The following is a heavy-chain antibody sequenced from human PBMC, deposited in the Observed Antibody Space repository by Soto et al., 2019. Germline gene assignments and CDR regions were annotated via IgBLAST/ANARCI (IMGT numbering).Heavy chain of an antibody. CDR3: ASSGSYSDGFDY. D-gene: IGHD1-26*01. V-gene: IGHV4-30-4*01. J-gene: IGHJ4*02. CDR1: GGSISSGDYY. CDR2: IYYSGST. Sequence: SETLSLTCTVSGGSISSGDYYWSWIRQPPGKGLEWIGYIYYSGSTYYNPSLKSRVTISVDTSKNQFSLKLSSVTAADTAVYYCASSGSYSDGFDYWGQGTLVTVSS.